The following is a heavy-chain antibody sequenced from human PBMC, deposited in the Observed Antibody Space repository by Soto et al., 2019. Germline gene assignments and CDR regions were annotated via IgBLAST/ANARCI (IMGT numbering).Heavy chain of an antibody. CDR1: GGSSASGGYY. V-gene: IGHV4-31*03. CDR2: IYYSGST. CDR3: ARAWGTGSYYPVVMDV. J-gene: IGHJ6*02. Sequence: PSRTLALTCTVSGGSSASGGYYWSGIRQHPGKGLEWIGYIYYSGSTYYNPSLKSRVTISVDTSKNQFSLKLNSVTAADTAVHYCARAWGTGSYYPVVMDVRGPGTTVS. D-gene: IGHD3-10*01.